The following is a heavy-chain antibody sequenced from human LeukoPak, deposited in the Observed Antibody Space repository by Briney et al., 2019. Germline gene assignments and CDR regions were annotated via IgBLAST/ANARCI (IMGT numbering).Heavy chain of an antibody. CDR1: GFTFSSYA. CDR3: ARELSSYDFWSGYARDAFDI. CDR2: ISGSGGST. J-gene: IGHJ3*02. V-gene: IGHV3-23*01. Sequence: PGGSLRLSCAASGFTFSSYAMSWVRQAPGKGLEWVSAISGSGGSTYYADSVKGRFTISRDSAKSSVYLQMNSLRAEDTAVYYCARELSSYDFWSGYARDAFDIWGQGTMVTVSS. D-gene: IGHD3-3*01.